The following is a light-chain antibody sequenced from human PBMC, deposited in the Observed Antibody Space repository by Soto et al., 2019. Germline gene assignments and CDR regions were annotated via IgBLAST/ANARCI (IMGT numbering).Light chain of an antibody. CDR1: QSISSW. V-gene: IGKV1-5*01. J-gene: IGKJ4*01. Sequence: DVQMTQSPSTLSASVGDRVTITCRASQSISSWLAWYQQKPGEAPKLLIYDASTLESGVPSRFSGSRSGTEFILTISSLQPDDFATYYCQQYNSYVAFGGGTKLEIK. CDR3: QQYNSYVA. CDR2: DAS.